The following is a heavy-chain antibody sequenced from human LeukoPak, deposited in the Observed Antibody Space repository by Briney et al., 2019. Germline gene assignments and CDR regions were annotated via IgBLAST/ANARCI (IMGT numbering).Heavy chain of an antibody. CDR3: AREDTAMVLIDY. J-gene: IGHJ4*02. D-gene: IGHD5-18*01. V-gene: IGHV3-30-3*01. Sequence: GGSLRLSCAASGFTFSSYAMHWVRQAPGKGLEWVAVISYDGSNKYYADPVEGRFTISRDNSKNTLYLQMNSLRAEDTAVYYCAREDTAMVLIDYWGQGTLVTVSS. CDR1: GFTFSSYA. CDR2: ISYDGSNK.